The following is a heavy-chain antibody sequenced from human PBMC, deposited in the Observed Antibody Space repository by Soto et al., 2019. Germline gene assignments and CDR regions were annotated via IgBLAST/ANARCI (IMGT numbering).Heavy chain of an antibody. CDR1: GFTFSDYA. J-gene: IGHJ4*02. CDR2: VSHDGRNT. CDR3: ARGGRQWLVTSDFNY. Sequence: VQLVESGGGVVQPGRSLRLSCAASGFTFSDYAMHWVRQAPGKGLEWVAVVSHDGRNTHYVDSVKGRFTISRDSSKNTVSLEMTSLRAEDTAVYYCARGGRQWLVTSDFNYCGQGALVTVSS. D-gene: IGHD6-19*01. V-gene: IGHV3-30*03.